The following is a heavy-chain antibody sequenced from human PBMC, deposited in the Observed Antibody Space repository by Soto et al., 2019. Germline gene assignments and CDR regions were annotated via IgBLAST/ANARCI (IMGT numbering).Heavy chain of an antibody. D-gene: IGHD6-19*01. CDR3: ASRSSGWYFDY. Sequence: EVQLLESGGALVQPGGSLRLSCAASGFTFSSYAMTWVRQAPGKGLEWVSVISGRGGSTYYADSVKGRFTISRDNSKNTLYLQMNSVSAEDTAVYYCASRSSGWYFDYWGQGTLVTVSS. CDR2: ISGRGGST. CDR1: GFTFSSYA. J-gene: IGHJ4*02. V-gene: IGHV3-23*01.